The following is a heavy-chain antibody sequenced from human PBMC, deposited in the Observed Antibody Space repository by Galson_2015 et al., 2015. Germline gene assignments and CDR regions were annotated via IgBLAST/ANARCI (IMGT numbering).Heavy chain of an antibody. CDR2: ISYDGSNK. CDR3: ARVGGDIAARTWGYFDY. V-gene: IGHV3-30-3*01. D-gene: IGHD6-6*01. Sequence: SLRLSCAASGFTFSSYAMHWVRQAPGKGLEWVAVISYDGSNKFYADSVKGRFTISRDNSKNTLYPQMNSLRPEDTAVYYCARVGGDIAARTWGYFDYWGRGTLVTVSS. CDR1: GFTFSSYA. J-gene: IGHJ4*02.